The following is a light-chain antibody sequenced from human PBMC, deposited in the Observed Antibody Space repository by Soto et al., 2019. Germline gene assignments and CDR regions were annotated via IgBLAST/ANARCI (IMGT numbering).Light chain of an antibody. CDR1: SSDVGGYNY. J-gene: IGLJ1*01. Sequence: QAVVTQPPSASGSPGQSVTISCTGTSSDVGGYNYVSWYQQHPGKAPKLMIYEVSKRPSGVPDRFSGSKSGNTASLTVSGLQAEDEADYYCYSYAGSNNFEVFGTGTKLTVL. CDR3: YSYAGSNNFEV. V-gene: IGLV2-8*01. CDR2: EVS.